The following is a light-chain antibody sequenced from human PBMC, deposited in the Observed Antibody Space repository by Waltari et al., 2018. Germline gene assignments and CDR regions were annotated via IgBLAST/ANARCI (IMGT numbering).Light chain of an antibody. Sequence: QSALTQPASVSGSPGQSTTISCTGTSGDVGGYAYVSWFQQQPGKAPKLIIYDVSDRPSGVSHRFSGSKSANTASLTISGLQAEDEADYYCCSYSSTNPYVFGIGTKVTVL. CDR3: CSYSSTNPYV. CDR1: SGDVGGYAY. J-gene: IGLJ1*01. V-gene: IGLV2-14*03. CDR2: DVS.